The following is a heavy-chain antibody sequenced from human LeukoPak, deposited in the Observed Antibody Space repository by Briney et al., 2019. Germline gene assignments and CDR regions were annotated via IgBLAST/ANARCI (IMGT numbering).Heavy chain of an antibody. J-gene: IGHJ5*02. Sequence: SETLSLTCAVYGGSFSGYYWSWIRQPPGKGLEWIGEINHSGSTNYNPSLKSRVTISVDTSKNQFSLKLSSVTAADTAVYYCARVRYFDWLSHWGQGTLVTVSS. CDR1: GGSFSGYY. CDR2: INHSGST. V-gene: IGHV4-34*01. CDR3: ARVRYFDWLSH. D-gene: IGHD3-9*01.